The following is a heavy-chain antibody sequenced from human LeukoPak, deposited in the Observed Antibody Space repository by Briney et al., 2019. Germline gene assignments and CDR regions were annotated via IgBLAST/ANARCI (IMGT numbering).Heavy chain of an antibody. D-gene: IGHD6-19*01. Sequence: GGSLRLSCAASGFTFSSYWTTWVGRLPGRGRGWWPTIKQDGSEKYYVDSVRGRFTISRDNAKNSLHLQMNSLRAEDTAVYYCARDPRPSSGWRPFDYWGQGTLVTVSS. CDR2: IKQDGSEK. CDR3: ARDPRPSSGWRPFDY. V-gene: IGHV3-7*01. CDR1: GFTFSSYW. J-gene: IGHJ4*02.